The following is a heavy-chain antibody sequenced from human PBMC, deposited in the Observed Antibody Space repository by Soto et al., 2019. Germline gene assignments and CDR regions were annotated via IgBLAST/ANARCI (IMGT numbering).Heavy chain of an antibody. J-gene: IGHJ6*02. CDR2: IDPSDSYT. D-gene: IGHD6-19*01. Sequence: GESLNISCKGSGYSFTSYWISWVRQMPGKGLEWMGRIDPSDSYTNYSPSFQGHVTISADKSISTAYLQWSSLKASDTAMYYCAREVAVASYYYYGMDVWGQGTTVTVSS. V-gene: IGHV5-10-1*01. CDR1: GYSFTSYW. CDR3: AREVAVASYYYYGMDV.